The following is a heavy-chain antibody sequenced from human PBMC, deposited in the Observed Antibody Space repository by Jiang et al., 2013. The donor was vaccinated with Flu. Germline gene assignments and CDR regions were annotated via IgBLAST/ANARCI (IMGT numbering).Heavy chain of an antibody. CDR1: GFTLSDYW. V-gene: IGHV3-74*03. Sequence: VQLVESGGDLVQPGGSLRLSCTASGFTLSDYWMHWVRQAPGKGLVWVSHISSDGSSTLYADSVKGRFTVSRDNAKNTLYLQMNTLRAEDTAVYYCARGRFDSWGQGTLVTVSS. CDR2: ISSDGSST. D-gene: IGHD1-26*01. CDR3: ARGRFDS. J-gene: IGHJ5*01.